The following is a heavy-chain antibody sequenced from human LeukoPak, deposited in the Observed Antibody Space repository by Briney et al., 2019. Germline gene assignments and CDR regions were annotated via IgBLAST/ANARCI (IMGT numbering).Heavy chain of an antibody. J-gene: IGHJ4*02. V-gene: IGHV3-53*01. D-gene: IGHD1-26*01. CDR3: ARERRQEWELLDYFDY. Sequence: GGSLRLSCEASGFTVSSNYMSWVRQAPGKGLEWVSVIYSGGSTYYADSVKGRFTISRDNSKNTLYLQMNSLRAEDTAVYYCARERRQEWELLDYFDYWGQGTLVTVSS. CDR1: GFTVSSNY. CDR2: IYSGGST.